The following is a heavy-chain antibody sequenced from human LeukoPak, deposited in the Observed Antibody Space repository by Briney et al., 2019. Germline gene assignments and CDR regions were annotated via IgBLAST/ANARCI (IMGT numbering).Heavy chain of an antibody. J-gene: IGHJ4*02. Sequence: PSETLSLTCAVYGGSFSGYYWSWIRQPPGKGLEWIGEINHSGSTNYNPSLKSRVTISVDTSKNQFSLKLSSVTAADTAVYYCARDHIVVVPAAENGFDYWGQGTLVTVPS. CDR1: GGSFSGYY. D-gene: IGHD2-2*01. CDR2: INHSGST. CDR3: ARDHIVVVPAAENGFDY. V-gene: IGHV4-34*01.